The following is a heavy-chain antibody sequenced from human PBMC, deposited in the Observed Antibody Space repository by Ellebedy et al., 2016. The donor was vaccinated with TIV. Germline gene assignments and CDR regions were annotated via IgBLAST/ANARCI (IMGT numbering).Heavy chain of an antibody. J-gene: IGHJ4*02. CDR3: ARELSGNFFDF. Sequence: SETLSLXCAVSGDSISSSNWRSWVRQTPGKGLEWIGEIFHSGSTNYSPSLKSRVTMSIDKSKNQFSLELASVTAADTAVYYCARELSGNFFDFWGQGTLVTVSS. CDR1: GDSISSSNW. D-gene: IGHD1-26*01. CDR2: IFHSGST. V-gene: IGHV4-4*02.